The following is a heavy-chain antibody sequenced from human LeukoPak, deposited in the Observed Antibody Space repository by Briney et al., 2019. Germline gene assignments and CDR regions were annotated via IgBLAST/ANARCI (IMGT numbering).Heavy chain of an antibody. V-gene: IGHV5-51*01. Sequence: GQPLKISCKGSGYSFTSYWISWVRQMPGQGLEWMGFVYPGESGTRSSPSFQGQVTLSADKSISTAYLQWSSLKASDTATYYCARLRDGYKSPRGFDYWGQGTLVTVSS. CDR2: VYPGESGT. CDR3: ARLRDGYKSPRGFDY. D-gene: IGHD5-24*01. J-gene: IGHJ4*02. CDR1: GYSFTSYW.